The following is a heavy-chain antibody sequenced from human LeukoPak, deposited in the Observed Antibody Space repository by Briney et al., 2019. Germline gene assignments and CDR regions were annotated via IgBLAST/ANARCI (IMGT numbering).Heavy chain of an antibody. D-gene: IGHD1-26*01. CDR2: IRSKAYGGTT. J-gene: IGHJ3*02. CDR1: GFTFSDHA. Sequence: GGSLRLSCTASGFTFSDHAMSWFRQAPGKGLEWVGFIRSKAYGGTTEYAASVKGRFTISRDDSKTIAYLQMNSLKTEDTAVYYCTRVVGAAIRDDAFDIWGQGTMVTVSS. V-gene: IGHV3-49*03. CDR3: TRVVGAAIRDDAFDI.